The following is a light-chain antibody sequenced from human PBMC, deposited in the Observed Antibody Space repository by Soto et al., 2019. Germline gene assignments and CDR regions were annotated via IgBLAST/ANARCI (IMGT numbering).Light chain of an antibody. J-gene: IGKJ4*01. Sequence: DIQMTQSPSSLSASGGERVTITCRASQSISSYLNGYQQKPGKAPKLLIYAASSLQSGVPSRFSGSGSGTAFPLTICCLPPEDFAPYHSQQNYSSLTLGGGAKVDIK. V-gene: IGKV1-39*01. CDR1: QSISSY. CDR3: QQNYSSLT. CDR2: AAS.